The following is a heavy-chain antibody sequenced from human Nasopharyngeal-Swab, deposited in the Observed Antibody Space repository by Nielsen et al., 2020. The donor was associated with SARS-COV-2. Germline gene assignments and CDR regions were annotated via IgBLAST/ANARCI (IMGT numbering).Heavy chain of an antibody. CDR3: ARGIVVVPAASDYGMDV. D-gene: IGHD2-2*01. V-gene: IGHV1-46*01. CDR1: GYTFTDYY. CDR2: INPSGGST. J-gene: IGHJ6*02. Sequence: ASVKVSCKASGYTFTDYYIHWIRQAPGQGLEWMGIINPSGGSTSYAQKFQGRVTMTRDTSTSTVYMELSSLRSEDTAVYYCARGIVVVPAASDYGMDVWGQGTTVTVSS.